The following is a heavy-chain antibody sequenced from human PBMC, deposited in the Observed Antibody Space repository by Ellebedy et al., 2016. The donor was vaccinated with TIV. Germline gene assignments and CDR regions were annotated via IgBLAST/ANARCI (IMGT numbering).Heavy chain of an antibody. V-gene: IGHV4-61*02. CDR3: ARDPDY. CDR2: IYTSGST. CDR1: GGSISSGSYY. Sequence: SETLSLTXTVSGGSISSGSYYWSWIRQPAGKGLEWIGRIYTSGSTNYNPSLKSRVTMSVDTSKNQFSLKLSSVTAADTAVYYCARDPDYWGQGTLVTVSS. J-gene: IGHJ4*02.